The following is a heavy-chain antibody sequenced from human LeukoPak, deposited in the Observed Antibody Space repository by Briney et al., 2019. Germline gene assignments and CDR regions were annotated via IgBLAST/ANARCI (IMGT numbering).Heavy chain of an antibody. D-gene: IGHD5-18*01. J-gene: IGHJ4*02. CDR3: AKGNGYSYGRYYFDY. V-gene: IGHV3-23*01. CDR1: GFTFSSYA. Sequence: GGSLRHSRAPSGFTFSSYAMGWVRPAPGKGLEWVSALTVRGDNTSYAASVKGRFNISRDNSTNTLYLQVHSLRAEDTAVYYCAKGNGYSYGRYYFDYWGEGTLVTVPS. CDR2: LTVRGDNT.